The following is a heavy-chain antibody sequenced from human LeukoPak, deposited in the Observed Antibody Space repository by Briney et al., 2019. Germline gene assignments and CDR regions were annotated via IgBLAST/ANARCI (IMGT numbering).Heavy chain of an antibody. Sequence: SETLSLTCTVSGGSISSSSYYWGWIRQPPGKGLEWIGSIYYSGSTYYNPSLKSRVTISVDTSKNQFSLKPSSVTAADTAVYYCARGADCSSTSCYDLPVDYWGQGTLVTVSS. V-gene: IGHV4-39*01. CDR1: GGSISSSSYY. J-gene: IGHJ4*02. CDR3: ARGADCSSTSCYDLPVDY. CDR2: IYYSGST. D-gene: IGHD2-2*01.